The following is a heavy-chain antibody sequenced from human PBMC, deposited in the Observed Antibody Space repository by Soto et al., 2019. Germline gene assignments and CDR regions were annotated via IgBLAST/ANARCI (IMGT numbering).Heavy chain of an antibody. CDR3: ARAFIAVAGREYYFDY. J-gene: IGHJ4*02. CDR2: ISAGNGNT. D-gene: IGHD6-19*01. Sequence: ASVKVSCKASGYTFTSYAMHWVRQAPGQRLEWMGWISAGNGNTKYSQKFQGRVTITRDTSASTAYMELSSLRSEDTAVYYCARAFIAVAGREYYFDYWGQGALVTVS. CDR1: GYTFTSYA. V-gene: IGHV1-3*01.